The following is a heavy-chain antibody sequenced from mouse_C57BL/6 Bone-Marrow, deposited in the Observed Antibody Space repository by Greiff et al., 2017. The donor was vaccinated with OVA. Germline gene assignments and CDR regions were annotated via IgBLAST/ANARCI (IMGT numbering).Heavy chain of an antibody. CDR1: GFTFSSYG. D-gene: IGHD3-3*01. J-gene: IGHJ4*01. CDR2: ISSGGSYT. CDR3: ARAVYLPYAMDY. Sequence: DVQLVESGGDLVKPGGSLKLSCAASGFTFSSYGMSWVRQTPDKRLEWVATISSGGSYTYYPDSVKGRFTISRDNAKNTLYLQMSSLKSEDTAMYYCARAVYLPYAMDYWGQGTSVTVSS. V-gene: IGHV5-6*01.